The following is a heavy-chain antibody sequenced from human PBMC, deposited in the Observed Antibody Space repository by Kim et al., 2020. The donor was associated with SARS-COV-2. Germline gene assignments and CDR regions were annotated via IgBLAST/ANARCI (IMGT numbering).Heavy chain of an antibody. Sequence: SETLSLTCTVSGGSISSYYWSWIRQPPGKGLEWIGYIYYSGSTNYNPSLKSRVTISVDTSKNQFSLKLSSVTAADTAVYYCASGYSSSWYEPPLGYWGQGTLVTVSS. CDR3: ASGYSSSWYEPPLGY. D-gene: IGHD6-13*01. CDR1: GGSISSYY. J-gene: IGHJ4*02. CDR2: IYYSGST. V-gene: IGHV4-59*01.